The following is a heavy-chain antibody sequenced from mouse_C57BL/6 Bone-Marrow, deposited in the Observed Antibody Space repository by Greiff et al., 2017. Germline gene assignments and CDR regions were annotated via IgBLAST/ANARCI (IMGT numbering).Heavy chain of an antibody. Sequence: VKLMESGPELVKPGASVKLSCKASGYTFTSYAINWVNQRPGQGLEWIGWIYPRDGSTKYNEKFKGKATLTVDTSSSTAYMELHSLTSEDSAVYFCARGGYGSPFDYWGQGTTLTVSS. CDR1: GYTFTSYA. V-gene: IGHV1-85*01. CDR3: ARGGYGSPFDY. J-gene: IGHJ2*01. D-gene: IGHD1-1*01. CDR2: IYPRDGST.